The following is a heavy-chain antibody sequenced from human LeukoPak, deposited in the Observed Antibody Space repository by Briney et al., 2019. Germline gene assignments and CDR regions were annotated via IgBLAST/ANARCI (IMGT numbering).Heavy chain of an antibody. D-gene: IGHD2-8*02. CDR1: GFTFSSYD. Sequence: GGSLRLSCAASGFTFSSYDMSWVRQAPGKGLEWVSAISGSGGSTYYADSVKGRFTISRDNSKTTLYLQNNKMRAEDTAVYYCAKSATPFGVVVIDSFDYWGQGTLVTVSS. CDR3: AKSATPFGVVVIDSFDY. CDR2: ISGSGGST. J-gene: IGHJ4*02. V-gene: IGHV3-23*01.